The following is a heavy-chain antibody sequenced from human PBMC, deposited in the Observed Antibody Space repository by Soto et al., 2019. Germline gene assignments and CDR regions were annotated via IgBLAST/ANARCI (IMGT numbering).Heavy chain of an antibody. Sequence: QVQLVESGGGVVQPGRSLRLSCAASGFTFSSYGMHWVRQAPGKGLEWVAVIWYDGSNKYHADSVKGRFTISRDNSKNTLYLQMNILKDEDTAVYYCARDLTLLIDYWGQGNLVTVSS. CDR2: IWYDGSNK. V-gene: IGHV3-33*01. CDR3: ARDLTLLIDY. J-gene: IGHJ4*02. CDR1: GFTFSSYG. D-gene: IGHD7-27*01.